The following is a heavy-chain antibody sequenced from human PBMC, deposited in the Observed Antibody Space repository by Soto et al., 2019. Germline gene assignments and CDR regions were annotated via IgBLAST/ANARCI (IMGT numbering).Heavy chain of an antibody. Sequence: PGGSLRLSCAASGFTFSSYGMHWVRQAPGKGLEWVAVIWYDGSNKYYADSVRGRFTISRDNSKNTLYLQMNSLRAEDTAVYYCASGGYCSGGSCDNYYYYYGMDVWGQGTTVTVSS. J-gene: IGHJ6*02. CDR1: GFTFSSYG. V-gene: IGHV3-33*01. CDR3: ASGGYCSGGSCDNYYYYYGMDV. D-gene: IGHD2-15*01. CDR2: IWYDGSNK.